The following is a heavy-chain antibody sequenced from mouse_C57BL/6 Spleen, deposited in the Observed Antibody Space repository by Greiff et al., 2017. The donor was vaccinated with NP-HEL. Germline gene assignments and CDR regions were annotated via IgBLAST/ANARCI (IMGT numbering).Heavy chain of an antibody. CDR2: IDPSDSYT. J-gene: IGHJ1*03. D-gene: IGHD1-1*01. Sequence: VKLQQPGAELVKPGASVKLSCKASGYTFTSYWMQWVKQRPGQGLEWIGEIDPSDSYTNYNQKFKGKATLTVDTSSSTAYMQLSSLTSEDSAVYYCARRYGSPSYWYFDVWGTGTTVTVSS. CDR1: GYTFTSYW. CDR3: ARRYGSPSYWYFDV. V-gene: IGHV1-50*01.